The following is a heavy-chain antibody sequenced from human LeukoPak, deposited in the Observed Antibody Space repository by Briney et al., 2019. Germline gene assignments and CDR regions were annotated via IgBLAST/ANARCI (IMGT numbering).Heavy chain of an antibody. CDR3: ARVDYRIFDY. V-gene: IGHV3-30-3*01. Sequence: GGSLRLSCAASGFTFSSYAMHWVRQAPGKGLEWVAVISYDGSNKYYADSVKGRFTISRDNSKNTLYLQMNSLRAEDTAVYYCARVDYRIFDYWGQGTLVTVSS. CDR2: ISYDGSNK. CDR1: GFTFSSYA. D-gene: IGHD4-11*01. J-gene: IGHJ4*02.